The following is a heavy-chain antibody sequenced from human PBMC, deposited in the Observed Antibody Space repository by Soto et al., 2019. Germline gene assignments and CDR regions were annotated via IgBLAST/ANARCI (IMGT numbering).Heavy chain of an antibody. V-gene: IGHV3-20*04. CDR2: INWNGGST. CDR1: GFTFDDYG. Sequence: GGSLRLSCAASGFTFDDYGMSWVRQAPGKGLEWVSGINWNGGSTGYADSVKGRFTISRDNAKNSLYLQMNSLRAEDTAVYYCARQASTIFGVVKDYYYYYGMDVWGQGTTVTVSS. J-gene: IGHJ6*02. D-gene: IGHD3-3*01. CDR3: ARQASTIFGVVKDYYYYYGMDV.